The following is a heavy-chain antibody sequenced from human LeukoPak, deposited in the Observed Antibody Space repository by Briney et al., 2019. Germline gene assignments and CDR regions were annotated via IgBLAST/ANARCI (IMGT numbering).Heavy chain of an antibody. D-gene: IGHD2-2*01. V-gene: IGHV3-73*01. CDR1: GFTFSGSA. CDR3: SYCSSTSCHLDY. J-gene: IGHJ4*02. CDR2: IRSKANSYAT. Sequence: GGSLRLSCAASGFTFSGSAMHWVRQASGKGLEWVGRIRSKANSYATAYAASVKGRFTISRDDSKNTAYLQMNSLKTEDTAVYYYSYCSSTSCHLDYWGQGTLVTVSS.